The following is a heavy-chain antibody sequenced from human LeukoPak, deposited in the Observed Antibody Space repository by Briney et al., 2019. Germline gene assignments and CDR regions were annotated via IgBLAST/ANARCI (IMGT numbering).Heavy chain of an antibody. V-gene: IGHV4-34*01. CDR1: GFTFSSYA. CDR2: INHSGST. J-gene: IGHJ5*02. CDR3: ATGAVAGSNWFDP. D-gene: IGHD6-19*01. Sequence: GSLRLSCAASGFTFSSYAMSWIRQPPGKGLEWIGEINHSGSTNYNPSLKSRVTISVDTSKNQFSLKLSSVTAADTAVYYCATGAVAGSNWFDPWGQGTLVTVSS.